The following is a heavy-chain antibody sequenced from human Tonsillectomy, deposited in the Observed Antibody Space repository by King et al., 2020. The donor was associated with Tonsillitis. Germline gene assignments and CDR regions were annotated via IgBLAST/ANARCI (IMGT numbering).Heavy chain of an antibody. CDR2: LIPLSGTP. Sequence: QLVQSGAEVKTPGSSVKVSCRASGGTFSTSPIHWVRQAPGQGLEWVGGLIPLSGTPTYAQKFLGRVTVTADESTSTTYMELRFLRSEDTAVYYCANGRTTSYSSSWAYFDFWGQGTLVTVSS. J-gene: IGHJ4*02. V-gene: IGHV1-69*01. CDR3: ANGRTTSYSSSWAYFDF. D-gene: IGHD6-6*01. CDR1: GGTFSTSP.